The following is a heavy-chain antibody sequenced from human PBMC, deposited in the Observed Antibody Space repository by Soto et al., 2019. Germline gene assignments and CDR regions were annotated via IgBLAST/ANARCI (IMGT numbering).Heavy chain of an antibody. Sequence: SETLSLTCTVSGGSISNGGYYWSWIRQHPGKGLEWIGYIYYSGSTYYNPSLKSRVTISVDTSKNQFSLKLTSVTAADTAVYCCAWSLSSGRGYHSDYLGHRTSVTLSS. D-gene: IGHD6-25*01. CDR2: IYYSGST. J-gene: IGHJ4*01. CDR3: AWSLSSGRGYHSDY. V-gene: IGHV4-31*03. CDR1: GGSISNGGYY.